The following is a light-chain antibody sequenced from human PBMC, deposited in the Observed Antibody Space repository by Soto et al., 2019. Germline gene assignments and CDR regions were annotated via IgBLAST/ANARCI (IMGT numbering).Light chain of an antibody. V-gene: IGLV2-14*03. CDR1: SSDVGGYNY. CDR3: SSYTTSNTRQIV. J-gene: IGLJ1*01. Sequence: TQPASVSGSPGQSITISCTGTSSDVGGYNYVSWYQHHPGKAPKLMIYDVSNRPSGVSNRFSGSKSCNTASLTISGLQPEDEADYYCSSYTTSNTRQIVLGTGTKVTVL. CDR2: DVS.